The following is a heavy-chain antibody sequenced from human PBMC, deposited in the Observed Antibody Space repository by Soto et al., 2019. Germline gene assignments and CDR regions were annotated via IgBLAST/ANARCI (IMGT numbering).Heavy chain of an antibody. D-gene: IGHD3-22*01. CDR1: GGSISSYY. CDR3: ARAGDYYDSSGYYPLGYFDL. Sequence: QVQLQESGPGLVKPSETLSLTCTVSGGSISSYYWSWIRQPPGKGLEWIGYIYYSGSTNYNPSLKSRVTISVDTSKNQFSRTLSSVTAADTAVYYCARAGDYYDSSGYYPLGYFDLWGRGTLVTVSS. J-gene: IGHJ2*01. V-gene: IGHV4-59*01. CDR2: IYYSGST.